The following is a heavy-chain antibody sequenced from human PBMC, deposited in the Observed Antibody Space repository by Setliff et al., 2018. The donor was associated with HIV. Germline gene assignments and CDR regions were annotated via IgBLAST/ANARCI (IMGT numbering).Heavy chain of an antibody. CDR3: AKDQGCGGDCFSNWFDP. Sequence: GASLKISCAASGFTFSNYGMHWIRQAPGKGPEWVAVISYDGNEKYYADFVKGRFTISRDNSKNTLYLQMNRLRSEDTAVYHCAKDQGCGGDCFSNWFDPWGQGTLVTVPQ. D-gene: IGHD2-21*02. J-gene: IGHJ5*02. CDR1: GFTFSNYG. V-gene: IGHV3-30*18. CDR2: ISYDGNEK.